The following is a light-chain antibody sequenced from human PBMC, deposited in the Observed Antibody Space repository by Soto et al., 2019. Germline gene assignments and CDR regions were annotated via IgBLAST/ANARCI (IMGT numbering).Light chain of an antibody. Sequence: EIVLTQSPCTLSLSPGERATLSCGASQSVSSSYLAWYQQKPGQAPRLLIYDASSRATGIPDRFSGSGSGTDFPITIRSLQTEDFAVYYDPQSGSSLIFGGGTKVDTK. J-gene: IGKJ4*01. CDR2: DAS. CDR1: QSVSSSY. V-gene: IGKV3-20*01. CDR3: PQSGSSLI.